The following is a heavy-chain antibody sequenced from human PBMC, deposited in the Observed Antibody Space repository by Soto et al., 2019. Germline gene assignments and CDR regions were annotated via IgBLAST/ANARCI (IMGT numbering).Heavy chain of an antibody. D-gene: IGHD3-10*01. CDR3: ASDTYYYGSGSLGDNYYGMDV. Sequence: APVKVSCKASGYTFTSDGISWVQQAPGQGLEWMGYITASSGNTNYAQKLKGRVTMTPDTSTSTDYVELRSLRSDETAVYYCASDTYYYGSGSLGDNYYGMDVSGQGTTVT. V-gene: IGHV1-18*04. CDR1: GYTFTSDG. CDR2: ITASSGNT. J-gene: IGHJ6*02.